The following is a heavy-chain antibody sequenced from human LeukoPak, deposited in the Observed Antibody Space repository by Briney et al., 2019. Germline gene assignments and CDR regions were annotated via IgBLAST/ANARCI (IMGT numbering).Heavy chain of an antibody. CDR1: GGSFSGYH. V-gene: IGHV4-34*01. CDR3: ARSGGTTVTTFAFDY. D-gene: IGHD4-17*01. J-gene: IGHJ4*02. Sequence: PSETLSLTCAVYGGSFSGYHWSWIRQPPGKGLEWIGEINYSGSTTNYNPSLKSRVTISVDTSKNQLSLKLSSVTAADTAVYYCARSGGTTVTTFAFDYWGQGALVTVSS. CDR2: INYSGSTT.